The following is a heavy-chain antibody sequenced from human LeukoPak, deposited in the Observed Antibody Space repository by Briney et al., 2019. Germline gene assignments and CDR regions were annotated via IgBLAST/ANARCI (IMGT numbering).Heavy chain of an antibody. CDR2: IWYDGSNK. D-gene: IGHD4-17*01. CDR3: AKVLALYGDYDY. CDR1: GFTFSSYG. Sequence: AGGSLRLSCAASGFTFSSYGMHWVRQAPGKGLEWVAVIWYDGSNKYYADSVKGRFTISRDNSKNTLYLQMNSLRAEDAAVYYCAKVLALYGDYDYWGQGTLVTVSS. J-gene: IGHJ4*02. V-gene: IGHV3-33*06.